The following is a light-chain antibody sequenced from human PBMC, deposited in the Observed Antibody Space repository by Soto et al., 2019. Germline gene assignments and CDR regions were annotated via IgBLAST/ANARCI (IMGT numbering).Light chain of an antibody. V-gene: IGLV2-14*01. CDR1: SSDIGGYNY. J-gene: IGLJ3*02. Sequence: QSVLTQPPSVSGSPGQSITISCTGTSSDIGGYNYVSWYQQPPGTAPKLMICDVSNRPSGVSNRFSGSKSGNTASLTISGLQAEDEADYFCSSYTGSSTTVFGGGTKLTVL. CDR2: DVS. CDR3: SSYTGSSTTV.